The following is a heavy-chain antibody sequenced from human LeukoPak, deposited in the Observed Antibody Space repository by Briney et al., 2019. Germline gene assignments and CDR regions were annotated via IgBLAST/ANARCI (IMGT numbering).Heavy chain of an antibody. V-gene: IGHV4-59*08. CDR1: GGSIRTYY. J-gene: IGHJ3*02. Sequence: SETLSLTCTVSGGSIRTYYWSWIRQPPGKGLQWIGYIYCSGSTNYSPSLKSRVTISVDTSKNQFSLKLSSVTAADTAVYYCARHFRYCSGGSCPDAFDIWGQGTKVPVSS. D-gene: IGHD2-15*01. CDR3: ARHFRYCSGGSCPDAFDI. CDR2: IYCSGST.